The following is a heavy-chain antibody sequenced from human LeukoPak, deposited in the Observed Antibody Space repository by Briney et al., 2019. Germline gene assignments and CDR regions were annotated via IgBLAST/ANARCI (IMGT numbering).Heavy chain of an antibody. CDR3: AKVASAFHSGYAEFDY. CDR1: GFTFDDYT. J-gene: IGHJ4*02. CDR2: ISWDGGST. V-gene: IGHV3-43*01. D-gene: IGHD5-12*01. Sequence: GGSLRLSCAASGFTFDDYTMHWVRQAPGKGLEWVSLISWDGGSTYYADSVKGRFTISRDNSKNSLYLQMNSLRTEDTALYYCAKVASAFHSGYAEFDYWGQGTLATVSS.